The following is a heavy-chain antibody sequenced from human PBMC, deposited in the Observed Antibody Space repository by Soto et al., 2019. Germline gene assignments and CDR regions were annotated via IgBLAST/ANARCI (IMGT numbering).Heavy chain of an antibody. D-gene: IGHD3-10*01. CDR2: INSDWSST. CDR3: ARDPAIVVTAAIPTPPLDYYGSGSANDDFDI. V-gene: IGHV3-74*01. Sequence: WLSXRLSWSSSVCTFISYCIHLFRQAPGKGLVLVSRINSDWSSTSYADSVNGRFTISRDNAKNTLYLQMNSLRAEDTAVYYCARDPAIVVTAAIPTPPLDYYGSGSANDDFDICGQGPMV. CDR1: VCTFISYC. J-gene: IGHJ3*02.